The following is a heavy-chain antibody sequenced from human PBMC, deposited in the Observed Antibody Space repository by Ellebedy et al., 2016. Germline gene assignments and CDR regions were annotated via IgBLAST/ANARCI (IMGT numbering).Heavy chain of an antibody. CDR1: GFTFDDYA. V-gene: IGHV3-9*01. Sequence: SLKISCAASGFTFDDYAMHWVRQAPGKGLEWVSGISWNSGSIGYADSVKGRFTISRDNAKNTLYLEMNSLRAEDTTVYYCARVYSTTIEDWGQGTLVTVSS. D-gene: IGHD5-24*01. CDR3: ARVYSTTIED. J-gene: IGHJ4*02. CDR2: ISWNSGSI.